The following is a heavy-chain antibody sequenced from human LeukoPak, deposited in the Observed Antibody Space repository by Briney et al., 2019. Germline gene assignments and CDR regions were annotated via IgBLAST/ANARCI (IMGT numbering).Heavy chain of an antibody. Sequence: SETLSLTCAVYGGSFSGYYWSWIRQPPVKGLEWIGEINHSGSTNYNPSLKSRVTISVDTSKNQFSLKLSSVTAADTAVYYCARSRDYGDYPLAYWGQGTLVTVSS. CDR2: INHSGST. V-gene: IGHV4-34*01. CDR1: GGSFSGYY. CDR3: ARSRDYGDYPLAY. D-gene: IGHD4-17*01. J-gene: IGHJ4*02.